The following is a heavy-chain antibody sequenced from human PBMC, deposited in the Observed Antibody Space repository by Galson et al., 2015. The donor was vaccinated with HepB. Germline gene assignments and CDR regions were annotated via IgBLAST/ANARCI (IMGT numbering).Heavy chain of an antibody. Sequence: QSGAEVKKPGESLRISCKGSGYSFTSYWISWVRQMPGKGLEWMGRIDPSDSYTNYSPSFQGHVTISADKSISTAYLQWSSLKTSDTAMYYCARQSHYYDSSGYEFDYWGQGTLVTVSS. V-gene: IGHV5-10-1*01. CDR2: IDPSDSYT. D-gene: IGHD3-22*01. CDR3: ARQSHYYDSSGYEFDY. CDR1: GYSFTSYW. J-gene: IGHJ4*02.